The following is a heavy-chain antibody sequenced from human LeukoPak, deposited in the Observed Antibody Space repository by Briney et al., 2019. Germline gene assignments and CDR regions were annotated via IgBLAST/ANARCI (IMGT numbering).Heavy chain of an antibody. D-gene: IGHD3-3*01. V-gene: IGHV1-18*01. CDR1: GYTFTCYV. CDR2: ISAYNGNT. Sequence: ASVKVSCKASGYTFTCYVISWVRQPPGQGLEGMGCISAYNGNTNYAQKLQGRVTMTTDTSTSTAYMELRSLRSDDTAVYYCARLRFLEWLLGGYYYYMDVWGKGTTVTVSS. CDR3: ARLRFLEWLLGGYYYYMDV. J-gene: IGHJ6*03.